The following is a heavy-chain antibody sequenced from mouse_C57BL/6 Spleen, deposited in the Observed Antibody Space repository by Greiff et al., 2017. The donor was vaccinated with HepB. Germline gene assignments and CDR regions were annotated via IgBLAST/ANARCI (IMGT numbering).Heavy chain of an antibody. CDR3: ARKGDWVDY. CDR1: GYTFTSYW. Sequence: QVQLQQPGAELVMPGASVKLSCKASGYTFTSYWMHWVKQRPGQGLEWIGEIDPSDSYTNYNQKFKGKSTLTVDKSSSTAYMQLSSLTSEDSAVYYCARKGDWVDYWGQSTTLTVSS. CDR2: IDPSDSYT. V-gene: IGHV1-69*01. J-gene: IGHJ2*01. D-gene: IGHD4-1*01.